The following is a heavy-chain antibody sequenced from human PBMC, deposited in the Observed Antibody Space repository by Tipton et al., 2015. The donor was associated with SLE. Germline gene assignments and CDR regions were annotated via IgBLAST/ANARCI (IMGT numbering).Heavy chain of an antibody. CDR3: ARDPTSPNYYYGMDV. CDR1: GGSISSGGYY. V-gene: IGHV4-31*02. D-gene: IGHD5-12*01. Sequence: LRLSCTVSGGSISSGGYYWSWIRQHPGKGPEWIGYIYYSGSTYYNPPLKSRVTISVDTSKNQFSLKLSSVTAADTAVYYCARDPTSPNYYYGMDVWGQGTTVTVSS. J-gene: IGHJ6*02. CDR2: IYYSGST.